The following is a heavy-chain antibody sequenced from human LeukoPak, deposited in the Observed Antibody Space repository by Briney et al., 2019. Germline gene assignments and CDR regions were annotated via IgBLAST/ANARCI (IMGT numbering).Heavy chain of an antibody. CDR1: GGSFSGYY. V-gene: IGHV4-34*01. J-gene: IGHJ4*02. D-gene: IGHD2-8*01. Sequence: SETLSLTCAVYGGSFSGYYWSWIRQPPGKGLEWIGEINHSGSTNYNPSLKSRVTISVDTSKNQFSLKLSSVTAAATAVYYCARGGAIVLMVCATFDYWGQGTLVTVSS. CDR3: ARGGAIVLMVCATFDY. CDR2: INHSGST.